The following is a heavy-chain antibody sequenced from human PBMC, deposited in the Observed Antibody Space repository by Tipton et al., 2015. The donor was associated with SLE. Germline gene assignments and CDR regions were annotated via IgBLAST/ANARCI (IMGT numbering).Heavy chain of an antibody. CDR2: IYYSGST. Sequence: TLSLTCTVSGGSISSHYWSWIRQPPGRGLEWIGYIYYSGSTNYNPSLKSRVTISVDTSKNQFSLKLSSVTAADSAVYYCARWVGVRRFRELSWFDPWGQGTLVTVSS. CDR1: GGSISSHY. V-gene: IGHV4-59*11. CDR3: ARWVGVRRFRELSWFDP. J-gene: IGHJ5*02. D-gene: IGHD3-10*01.